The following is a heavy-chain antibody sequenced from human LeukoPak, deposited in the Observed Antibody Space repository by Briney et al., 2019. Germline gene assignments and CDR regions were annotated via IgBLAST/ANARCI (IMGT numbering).Heavy chain of an antibody. D-gene: IGHD1-26*01. CDR2: ISSSGSTI. J-gene: IGHJ4*02. V-gene: IGHV3-48*04. CDR1: GFTFSSYA. CDR3: ARASYSGSWIDY. Sequence: GGSLRLSCAASGFTFSSYAMNWVRQAPGKGLEWVSYISSSGSTIYYADSVKGRFTISRDNAKNSLYLQMNSLRAEDTAVYYCARASYSGSWIDYWGQGTLVTVSS.